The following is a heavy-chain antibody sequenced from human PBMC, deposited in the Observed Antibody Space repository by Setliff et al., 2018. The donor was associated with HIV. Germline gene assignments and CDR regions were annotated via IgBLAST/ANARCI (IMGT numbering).Heavy chain of an antibody. CDR2: TSGSTSYT. J-gene: IGHJ4*02. CDR1: GFTFSDYY. V-gene: IGHV3-11*06. CDR3: VRSDPSRRSGQVSPPDY. Sequence: GGSLRLSCAASGFTFSDYYMSWIRQAPGKGLEWVSSTSGSTSYTKYADSVKGRFTISRDNAKNSLYLQMNSLRAEDTALYYCVRSDPSRRSGQVSPPDYWGQGALVTVSS. D-gene: IGHD3-10*01.